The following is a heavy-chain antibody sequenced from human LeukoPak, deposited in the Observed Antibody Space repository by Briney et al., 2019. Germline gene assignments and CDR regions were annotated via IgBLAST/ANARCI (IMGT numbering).Heavy chain of an antibody. CDR3: ARDQGTTVTTCFDY. CDR1: GLTFSSYS. J-gene: IGHJ4*02. CDR2: ISSSSSYI. Sequence: GGSLRLSCAASGLTFSSYSMNWVRQAPGKGLEWVSSISSSSSYIYYADSVKGRFTISRDNAKNSLYLQMNSLRAEDTAVYYCARDQGTTVTTCFDYWGQGTLVTVSS. D-gene: IGHD4-17*01. V-gene: IGHV3-21*01.